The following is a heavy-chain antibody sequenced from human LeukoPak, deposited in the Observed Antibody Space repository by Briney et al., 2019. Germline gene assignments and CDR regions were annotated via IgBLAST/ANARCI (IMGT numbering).Heavy chain of an antibody. V-gene: IGHV4-38-2*02. CDR3: ARDQGGGTTPFFDY. D-gene: IGHD1-1*01. CDR1: GCSISSGYY. CDR2: IYHSGST. J-gene: IGHJ4*02. Sequence: SETLSLTCTVSGCSISSGYYWGWIRQPPGKGLEWIGSIYHSGSTYYNPSLKSRVTISVDTSKNQFSLKLSSVTAADTAVYYCARDQGGGTTPFFDYWGQGTLVTVSS.